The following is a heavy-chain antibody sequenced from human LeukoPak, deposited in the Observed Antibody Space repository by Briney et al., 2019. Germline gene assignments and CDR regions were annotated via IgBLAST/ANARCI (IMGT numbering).Heavy chain of an antibody. CDR1: GFTFDDYA. Sequence: GGSLRLSCAASGFTFDDYAMHWVRQAPGKGLEWASGISWNSGSIGYADSVKGRFTISRDNAKNSLYLQMNSLRAEDTALYYCAKDTIRHYYYGMDVWGQGTTVTVSS. V-gene: IGHV3-9*01. D-gene: IGHD2-2*02. J-gene: IGHJ6*02. CDR3: AKDTIRHYYYGMDV. CDR2: ISWNSGSI.